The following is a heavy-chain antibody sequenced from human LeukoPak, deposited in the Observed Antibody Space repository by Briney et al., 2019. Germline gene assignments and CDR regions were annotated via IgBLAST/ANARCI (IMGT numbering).Heavy chain of an antibody. CDR2: IYHSGST. V-gene: IGHV4-38-2*02. Sequence: SETLSLTCSVSGYSISSGYYWGWIRQPPGKGLEWIGSIYHSGSTYYNPSLKSRVTISVDTSKNQFSLKLSSVTAADTAVYYCARVRYSSSPAGYFDYWSQGTLVTVSS. CDR3: ARVRYSSSPAGYFDY. D-gene: IGHD6-6*01. J-gene: IGHJ4*02. CDR1: GYSISSGYY.